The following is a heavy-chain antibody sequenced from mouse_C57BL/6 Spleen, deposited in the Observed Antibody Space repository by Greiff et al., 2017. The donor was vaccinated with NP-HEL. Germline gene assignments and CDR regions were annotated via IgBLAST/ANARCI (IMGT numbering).Heavy chain of an antibody. Sequence: QVQLQQPGAELVKPGASVKLSCKASGYTFTSYWMHWVKQRPGQGLEWIGMIHPNSGSTNYNEKFKSKATLTVDKSSSTAYMQLSSLTSEDSAVYYCARGITTVVAPWAMDYWGQGTSVTVSS. CDR1: GYTFTSYW. J-gene: IGHJ4*01. D-gene: IGHD1-1*01. V-gene: IGHV1-64*01. CDR3: ARGITTVVAPWAMDY. CDR2: IHPNSGST.